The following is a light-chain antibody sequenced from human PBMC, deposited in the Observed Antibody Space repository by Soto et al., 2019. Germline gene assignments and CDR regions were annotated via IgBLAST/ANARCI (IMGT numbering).Light chain of an antibody. J-gene: IGKJ2*01. V-gene: IGKV4-1*01. CDR1: QSVSYTSNSKNL. Sequence: DIVMTQSPDSLAVSLGERAIINCKSSQSVSYTSNSKNLLAWYQQKPGQPPKLLIYWASTRESGVPDRFSGSGSGTDFTLTISSLQAEDVAVYYCHQYCNTPYTFGQGTKLEIK. CDR3: HQYCNTPYT. CDR2: WAS.